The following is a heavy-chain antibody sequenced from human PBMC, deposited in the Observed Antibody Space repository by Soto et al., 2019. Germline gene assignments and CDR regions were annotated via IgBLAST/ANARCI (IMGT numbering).Heavy chain of an antibody. Sequence: SETLSLTCAVYGGSFSGYYWSWIRQPPGKGLEWIGEINHSGSTNYNPSLKSRVTISVDTSKNQFSLKLSSVTAADTAVYYCARGGNGYYYYYYYMDVWGKGTTVTVSS. J-gene: IGHJ6*03. D-gene: IGHD5-18*01. V-gene: IGHV4-34*01. CDR1: GGSFSGYY. CDR2: INHSGST. CDR3: ARGGNGYYYYYYYMDV.